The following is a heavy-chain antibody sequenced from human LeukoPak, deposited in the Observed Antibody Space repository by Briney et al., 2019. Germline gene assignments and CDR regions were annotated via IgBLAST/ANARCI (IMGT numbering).Heavy chain of an antibody. Sequence: PSQTLSLTCTVSGGSISSGSYYWSWIRQPAGKGLEWIGRIYTSGSTNYNPSRKSRVTISVDTSKNQFSLKLSSVTAADTAVYYCARALDLLGLDYWGQGTLVTVSS. J-gene: IGHJ4*02. CDR2: IYTSGST. D-gene: IGHD1-26*01. CDR1: GGSISSGSYY. CDR3: ARALDLLGLDY. V-gene: IGHV4-61*02.